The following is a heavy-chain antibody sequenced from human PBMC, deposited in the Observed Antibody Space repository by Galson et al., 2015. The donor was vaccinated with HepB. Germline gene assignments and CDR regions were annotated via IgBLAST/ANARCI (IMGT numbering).Heavy chain of an antibody. CDR2: MNDGGNLR. J-gene: IGHJ4*02. CDR3: VKSHVVRGDVRDY. CDR1: GFTFSSHW. D-gene: IGHD3-10*01. V-gene: IGHV3-7*01. Sequence: SLRLSCAASGFTFSSHWMSWVRQAPGKGPEWVAHMNDGGNLRYYVDSVKGRFTISRDNAKNSMYLQMNSLRAEDTAVYYCVKSHVVRGDVRDYWGQGTVVTVSS.